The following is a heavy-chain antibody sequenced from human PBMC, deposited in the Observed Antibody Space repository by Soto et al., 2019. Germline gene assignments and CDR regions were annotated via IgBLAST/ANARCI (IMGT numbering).Heavy chain of an antibody. J-gene: IGHJ6*02. V-gene: IGHV6-1*01. D-gene: IGHD2-2*03. CDR3: ARAMDIVVGPAAPFPANPYFYYYGMDV. Sequence: SQTLSLTCAISGDSVSSNMDAWNWIRQSPSRGLEWLGRTYYRSKWYNDYAVSVQSRITINPDTSKKQFSLQLNSVTPEDTAVYYGARAMDIVVGPAAPFPANPYFYYYGMDVWGQGTTVTVSS. CDR2: TYYRSKWYN. CDR1: GDSVSSNMDA.